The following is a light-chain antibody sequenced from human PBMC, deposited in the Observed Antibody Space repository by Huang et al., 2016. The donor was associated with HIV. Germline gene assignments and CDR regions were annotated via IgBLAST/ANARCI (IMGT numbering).Light chain of an antibody. CDR1: QGISNY. J-gene: IGKJ1*01. Sequence: DIQMTQSPSAMSASVGYRVTITCRARQGISNYLAWFQQKPGKAPKRLIHVASSLQSGVPSRFSGSGSGTEFTLTISRLQPEDSATYYCLQHNSYPLTFGQGTKVEIK. CDR2: VAS. V-gene: IGKV1-17*03. CDR3: LQHNSYPLT.